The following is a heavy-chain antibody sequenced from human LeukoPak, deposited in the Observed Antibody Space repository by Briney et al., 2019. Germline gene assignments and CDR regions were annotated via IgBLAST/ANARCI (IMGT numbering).Heavy chain of an antibody. J-gene: IGHJ4*02. CDR3: TSFDEYHFDY. CDR2: IRSKANSYAT. Sequence: GGSLRLSCAASRFTFSGSAMHWVRQASGKGLEWVGRIRSKANSYATAYAASVKGRFTISRDDSKNTAYLQMNSLKTEDTAVYYCTSFDEYHFDYWGQGTLVTVSS. CDR1: RFTFSGSA. V-gene: IGHV3-73*01. D-gene: IGHD2-2*01.